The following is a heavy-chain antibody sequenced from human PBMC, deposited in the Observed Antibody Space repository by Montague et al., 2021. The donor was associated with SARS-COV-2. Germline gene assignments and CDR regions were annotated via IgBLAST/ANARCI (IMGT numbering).Heavy chain of an antibody. J-gene: IGHJ3*02. V-gene: IGHV4-31*03. Sequence: TLSLTCTVSGGSISSGGYYWSWIREHPGKGLEWIGYIYYSGSTYYNPSLKSRVTISVDTSKNQFSLKLSSVTAADTAVYYCARARITMIVVVNAFDIWGQGTMVTVSS. D-gene: IGHD3-22*01. CDR1: GGSISSGGYY. CDR3: ARARITMIVVVNAFDI. CDR2: IYYSGST.